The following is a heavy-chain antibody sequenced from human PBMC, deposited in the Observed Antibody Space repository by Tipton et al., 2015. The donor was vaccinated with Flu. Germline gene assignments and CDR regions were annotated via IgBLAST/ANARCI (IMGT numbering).Heavy chain of an antibody. CDR2: INHSGST. V-gene: IGHV4-34*01. CDR3: ARGGDRIPLFGVVPRFALPCGMAV. Sequence: TLSLTCAVYGGSFRGYYWSWIRQPPGKGLEWIGEINHSGSTNYNPSLKSRVTISVNTSKNQFSLKLSSVTAADTAVYYCARGGDRIPLFGVVPRFALPCGMAVWGQGTPVTVSS. CDR1: GGSFRGYY. J-gene: IGHJ6*02. D-gene: IGHD3-3*01.